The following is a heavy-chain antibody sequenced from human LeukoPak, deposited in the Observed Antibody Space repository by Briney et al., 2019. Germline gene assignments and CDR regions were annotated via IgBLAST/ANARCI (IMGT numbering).Heavy chain of an antibody. D-gene: IGHD6-13*01. V-gene: IGHV3-33*01. Sequence: GGSLRLSCAASGFTFSSYGMHWVRQAPGKGLEWVAIIWSDGSNKYYEDSVKGRFTISRDNSKNTMYLQMNSLRVEDTAVYYCARGAYAAAAGFDYWGQGTLVSVSS. J-gene: IGHJ4*02. CDR3: ARGAYAAAAGFDY. CDR2: IWSDGSNK. CDR1: GFTFSSYG.